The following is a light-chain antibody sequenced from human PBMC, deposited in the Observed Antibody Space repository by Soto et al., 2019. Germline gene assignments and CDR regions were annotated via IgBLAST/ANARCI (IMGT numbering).Light chain of an antibody. CDR2: GAS. V-gene: IGKV3-15*01. CDR1: QSVSSD. J-gene: IGKJ2*01. Sequence: IVMTQSPATLSVSPGDRVTLSCRASQSVSSDLAWYHQRPGQAPRLLIYGASTRPTGIPARFSGTGSGTELTLTITSLQSEDFAIYYCQQYNTWPTYTFGQGTKVDIX. CDR3: QQYNTWPTYT.